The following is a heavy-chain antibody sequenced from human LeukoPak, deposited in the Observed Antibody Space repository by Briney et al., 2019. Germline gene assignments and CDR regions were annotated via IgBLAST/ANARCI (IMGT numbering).Heavy chain of an antibody. J-gene: IGHJ6*02. CDR3: ARGRHPTIFGAAPYYYYGMDV. CDR1: GGSFSGYY. D-gene: IGHD3-3*01. V-gene: IGHV4-34*01. Sequence: PSESLSLTCAVYGGSFSGYYWSWIRQPPGKGLGWIGEINHSGSTNYNPSLKSRVTISVDTSKNQFSLKLSSVTAADTAVYYCARGRHPTIFGAAPYYYYGMDVWGQGTTVTVSS. CDR2: INHSGST.